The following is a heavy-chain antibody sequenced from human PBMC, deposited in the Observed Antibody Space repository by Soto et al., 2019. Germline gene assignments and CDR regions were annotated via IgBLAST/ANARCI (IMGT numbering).Heavy chain of an antibody. CDR1: GGTFSSYA. V-gene: IGHV1-69*01. Sequence: QVQLVQSGAEVKKPGSSVNVSCKASGGTFSSYAISWVRQAPGQGLEWMGGIIPIFGTANYAQKFQGRVTITADESTSTAYMELFSLRSEDTAVYYCARDRIAAADYYYGMDVWGQGTTVTVSS. J-gene: IGHJ6*02. CDR2: IIPIFGTA. D-gene: IGHD6-13*01. CDR3: ARDRIAAADYYYGMDV.